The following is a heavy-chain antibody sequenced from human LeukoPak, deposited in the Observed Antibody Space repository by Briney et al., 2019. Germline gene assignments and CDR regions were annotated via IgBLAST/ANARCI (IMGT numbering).Heavy chain of an antibody. CDR1: GYTFTAYY. D-gene: IGHD6-13*01. CDR2: IKPNSGGT. CDR3: ARGIAAAGGNVFDI. J-gene: IGHJ3*02. V-gene: IGHV1-2*06. Sequence: GASVKVSCKASGYTFTAYYMHWVRQAPGQGLEWMGRIKPNSGGTIYPQKFQGRVTVTRDTSISAAYMELSGLTCDDTAVYYCARGIAAAGGNVFDIWGQGTMVTVSS.